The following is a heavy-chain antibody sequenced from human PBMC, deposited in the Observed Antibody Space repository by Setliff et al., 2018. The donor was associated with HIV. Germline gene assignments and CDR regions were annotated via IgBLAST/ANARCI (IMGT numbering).Heavy chain of an antibody. V-gene: IGHV4-59*01. CDR1: GGSISSYY. D-gene: IGHD3-22*01. CDR2: MYYSGSA. J-gene: IGHJ3*02. CDR3: ARDRPDLYYDSSGDAFDI. Sequence: PSETLSLTCTVSGGSISSYYWSWIRQPPGKGLEWIGYMYYSGSANYDPSLKSRVTMSVDRSKNQFSLKLSSVTAADTAVYYCARDRPDLYYDSSGDAFDIWGQGTMVTVSS.